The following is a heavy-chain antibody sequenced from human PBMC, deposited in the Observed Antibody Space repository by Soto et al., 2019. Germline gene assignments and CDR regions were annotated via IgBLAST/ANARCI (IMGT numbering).Heavy chain of an antibody. D-gene: IGHD6-13*01. CDR3: ARTIIAAAGTLNWFDP. CDR1: GGSISSSGYY. V-gene: IGHV4-31*03. Sequence: SETLSLTCTVSGGSISSSGYYWSWIRQHPGKGLEWIGYIYYSGSTYYNPSLKSRVTLSVDTYKNQVSLKLSSVTAADTAVYYCARTIIAAAGTLNWFDPWGQGTLVTVSS. J-gene: IGHJ5*02. CDR2: IYYSGST.